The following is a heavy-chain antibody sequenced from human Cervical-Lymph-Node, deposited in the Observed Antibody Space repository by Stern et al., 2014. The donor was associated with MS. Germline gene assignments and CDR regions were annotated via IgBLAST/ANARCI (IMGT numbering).Heavy chain of an antibody. Sequence: VQLVESGGGVVRPGRSLRLSCAASGFPFRSYGMHWVRPAPGKGLEWVATISPDGSSEYYADSLKGRFSISRGNSNNTLYLQINSLRPEDTALYYCAKDYSGTINFWGQGTLVTVSS. CDR3: AKDYSGTINF. CDR1: GFPFRSYG. V-gene: IGHV3-30*18. J-gene: IGHJ4*02. CDR2: ISPDGSSE. D-gene: IGHD5-12*01.